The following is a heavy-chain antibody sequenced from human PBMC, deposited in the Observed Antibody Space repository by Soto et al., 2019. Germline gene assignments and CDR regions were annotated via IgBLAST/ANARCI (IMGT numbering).Heavy chain of an antibody. D-gene: IGHD4-4*01. CDR1: GFTFSSYS. CDR3: ARDDYSTSLAHYYYGMDV. V-gene: IGHV3-21*01. CDR2: ISSSSSYI. Sequence: GGSLRLSCAASGFTFSSYSMNWVRQAPGKGLEWVSSISSSSSYIYYADSVKGRFTISRDNAKNSLYLQMNSLRAEDTAVYYCARDDYSTSLAHYYYGMDVWGQGTTVTVSS. J-gene: IGHJ6*02.